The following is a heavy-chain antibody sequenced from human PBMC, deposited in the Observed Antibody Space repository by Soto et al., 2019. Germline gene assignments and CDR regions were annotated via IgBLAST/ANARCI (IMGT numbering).Heavy chain of an antibody. D-gene: IGHD2-8*02. V-gene: IGHV3-30*18. Sequence: QVQLVESGGGVVQPGRSLRLSFAASGFIFSTYGMHWVRQAPGKGLEWVAVISYDGSNQYYEDSVKGRFTISRDNSKNTLYLQMNSLRVEDTAVYYCAKSWSGSHGAFDMWGQGTMVTVSA. CDR2: ISYDGSNQ. J-gene: IGHJ3*02. CDR3: AKSWSGSHGAFDM. CDR1: GFIFSTYG.